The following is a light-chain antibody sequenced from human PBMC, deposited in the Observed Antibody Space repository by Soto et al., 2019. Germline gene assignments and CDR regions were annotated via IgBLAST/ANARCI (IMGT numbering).Light chain of an antibody. CDR2: GAS. J-gene: IGKJ3*01. CDR1: QSVSSSY. Sequence: EIVLKQSPGTLSLSPGETATLSCRTSQSVSSSYLAWYQQKPGQAPRLLIYGASSRATGIPGRFSGSGSGTDFTLTISRLEPEDFAVYYCQQYGRSPFTFGPGTKVDIK. CDR3: QQYGRSPFT. V-gene: IGKV3-20*01.